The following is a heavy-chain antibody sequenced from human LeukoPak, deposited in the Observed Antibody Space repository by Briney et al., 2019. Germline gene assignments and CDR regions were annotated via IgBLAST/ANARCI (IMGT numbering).Heavy chain of an antibody. J-gene: IGHJ4*02. CDR1: GYTFTSYY. Sequence: ASVKVSCKASGYTFTSYYMHWVRQAPGQGLEWMGVINPSGGSTTYAQKFQGRVTVTRDSSTSTVYMELSSLRSEDTPVYYCARGTYYDFWSGYWGSSTIDYWGQGTLVTVFS. CDR2: INPSGGST. V-gene: IGHV1-46*03. D-gene: IGHD3-3*01. CDR3: ARGTYYDFWSGYWGSSTIDY.